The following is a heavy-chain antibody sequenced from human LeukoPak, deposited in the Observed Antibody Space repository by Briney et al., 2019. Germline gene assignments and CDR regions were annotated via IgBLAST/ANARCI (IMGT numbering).Heavy chain of an antibody. CDR2: ISGSGGST. Sequence: PGGSLRLSCAASGFTFSSYAMSWVRQAPGEGLEWVSAISGSGGSTYYADSVKGRFTISRDNSKNTLYLQMNSLRAEDTAVYYCARVVGSSWYRIDYWGQGTLVTVSS. CDR1: GFTFSSYA. J-gene: IGHJ4*02. V-gene: IGHV3-23*01. D-gene: IGHD6-13*01. CDR3: ARVVGSSWYRIDY.